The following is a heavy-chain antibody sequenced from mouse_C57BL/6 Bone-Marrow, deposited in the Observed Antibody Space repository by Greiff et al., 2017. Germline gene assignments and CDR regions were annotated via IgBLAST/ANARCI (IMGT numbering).Heavy chain of an antibody. V-gene: IGHV1-76*01. J-gene: IGHJ2*01. D-gene: IGHD4-1*01. CDR2: IYPASGNT. CDR1: GYTFTDYY. Sequence: VQLVESGAELVRPGASVKLSCKASGYTFTDYYINWVKQRPGQGLEWIARIYPASGNTYYNEKFKGKATLTAEKSSSTAYMQLSSLTSEDSAVYFCARSLGPYYFDYWGQGTTLTVSS. CDR3: ARSLGPYYFDY.